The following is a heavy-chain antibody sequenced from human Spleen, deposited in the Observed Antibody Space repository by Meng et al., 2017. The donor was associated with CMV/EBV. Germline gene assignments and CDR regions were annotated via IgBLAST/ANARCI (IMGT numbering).Heavy chain of an antibody. D-gene: IGHD6-19*01. Sequence: CTVSGGYISGGGYYWSWIRQCPGKGLEWIGYIYDSGNTYYNPSLKNRVTISVDTSKNQFSLKVNSVTAADTAVYYCARVQWLVYYFDYWGQGTLVTVSS. CDR1: GGYISGGGYY. V-gene: IGHV4-31*02. CDR2: IYDSGNT. J-gene: IGHJ4*02. CDR3: ARVQWLVYYFDY.